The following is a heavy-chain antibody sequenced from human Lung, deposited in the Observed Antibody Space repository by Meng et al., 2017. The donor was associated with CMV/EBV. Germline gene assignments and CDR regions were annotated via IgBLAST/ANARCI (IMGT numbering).Heavy chain of an antibody. CDR1: GVTFSSYA. CDR3: ANVVVTAMRNPDY. V-gene: IGHV3-23*01. Sequence: EVQLLESXXGXVXXGGXLILPCAASGVTFSSYAISWVRQAPGKGLEWVSAISGSGGSTYYADSVKGRFTISRDNSKNTLYLQMNSLRAEDTAVYYCANVVVTAMRNPDYWGQGTLVTVSS. CDR2: ISGSGGST. D-gene: IGHD2-21*02. J-gene: IGHJ4*02.